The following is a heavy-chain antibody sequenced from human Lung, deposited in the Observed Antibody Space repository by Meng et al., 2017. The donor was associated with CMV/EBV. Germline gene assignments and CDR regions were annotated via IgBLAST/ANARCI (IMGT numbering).Heavy chain of an antibody. Sequence: QVQLRVSGPAPVKPSEPRSLTGAASGDSITNHNWWAWVRQPPGKGLEWIGEIPHRGSSAYNPSLKSRVSMSIDKSKNQFSLKLTSVTAADTAVYHCLRRSGGSVWGQGTLVTVSS. V-gene: IGHV4-4*02. CDR3: LRRSGGSV. CDR1: GDSITNHNW. CDR2: IPHRGSS. J-gene: IGHJ1*01. D-gene: IGHD3-10*01.